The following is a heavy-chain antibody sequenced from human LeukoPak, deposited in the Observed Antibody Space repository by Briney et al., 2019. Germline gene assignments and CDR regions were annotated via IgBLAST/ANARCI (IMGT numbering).Heavy chain of an antibody. J-gene: IGHJ6*03. CDR2: IYYSGST. Sequence: PSETLSLTCTVSGGSISSSSYYWGRIRQPPGKGLEWIGSIYYSGSTYYNPSLKSRVTISVDTSKNQFSLKLSSVTAADTAVYYCARHHPTVTPYYMDVWGKGTTVTISS. CDR3: ARHHPTVTPYYMDV. CDR1: GGSISSSSYY. V-gene: IGHV4-39*01. D-gene: IGHD4-17*01.